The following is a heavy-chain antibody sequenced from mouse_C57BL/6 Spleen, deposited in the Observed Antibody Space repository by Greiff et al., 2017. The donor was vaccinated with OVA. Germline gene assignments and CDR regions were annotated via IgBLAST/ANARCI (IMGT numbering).Heavy chain of an antibody. D-gene: IGHD2-5*01. V-gene: IGHV5-4*01. J-gene: IGHJ3*01. CDR3: ARDRAYYSNQFAY. Sequence: EVQRVESGGGLVKPGGSLKLSCAASGFTFSSYAMSWVRQTPEKRLEWVATISDGGSYTYYPDNVKGRFTISRDNAKNNLYLQMSHLKSEDTAMYYCARDRAYYSNQFAYWGQGTLVTVSA. CDR1: GFTFSSYA. CDR2: ISDGGSYT.